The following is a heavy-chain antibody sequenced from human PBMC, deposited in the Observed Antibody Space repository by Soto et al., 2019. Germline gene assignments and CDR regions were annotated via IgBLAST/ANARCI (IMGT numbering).Heavy chain of an antibody. CDR2: IIPIFGTA. J-gene: IGHJ4*02. D-gene: IGHD2-15*01. V-gene: IGHV1-69*01. CDR1: GGTFSSYA. CDR3: ARTTPAGYCSGGSCYETHDY. Sequence: QVQLVQSGAEVKKPGSSVKVSCKASGGTFSSYAISWVRQAPGQGLEWMGGIIPIFGTANYAQKFQGRVTITADESTSTANMERSSLRSEDTAVYYCARTTPAGYCSGGSCYETHDYWGQGTLVTVSS.